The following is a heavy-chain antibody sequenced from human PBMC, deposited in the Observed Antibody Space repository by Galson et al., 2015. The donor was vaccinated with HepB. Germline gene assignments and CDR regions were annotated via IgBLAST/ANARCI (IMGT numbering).Heavy chain of an antibody. CDR3: ARDILGYYDILTGYPDY. D-gene: IGHD3-9*01. Sequence: SVKVSCKASGYTFTSYGISWVRQAPGQGLEWMGWISAYNGNTNYAQKLQGRVTMTTDTSTSTAYMELRSLRSDDTAVYYCARDILGYYDILTGYPDYWGQGTLVTVSS. V-gene: IGHV1-18*01. CDR2: ISAYNGNT. J-gene: IGHJ4*02. CDR1: GYTFTSYG.